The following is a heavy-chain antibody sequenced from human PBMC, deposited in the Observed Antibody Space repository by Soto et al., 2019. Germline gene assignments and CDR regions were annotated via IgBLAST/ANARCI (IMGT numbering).Heavy chain of an antibody. D-gene: IGHD3-3*01. J-gene: IGHJ5*02. CDR1: GGTFSSYT. CDR2: IIPILGIA. V-gene: IGHV1-69*02. CDR3: ARSYDFWSGYYRGDWFDP. Sequence: QVQLVQSGAEVKKPGSSVKVSCKASGGTFSSYTISWVRQAPGQGLEWMGRIIPILGIANYAQNFQGRVTITADKSTSTAYMELSSLRSEDTAVYYCARSYDFWSGYYRGDWFDPWGQGTLVTVSS.